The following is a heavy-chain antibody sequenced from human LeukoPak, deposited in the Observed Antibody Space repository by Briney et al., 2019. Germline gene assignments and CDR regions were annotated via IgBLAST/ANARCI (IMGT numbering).Heavy chain of an antibody. V-gene: IGHV3-7*01. CDR1: GFIFTNYF. CDR3: ATDRGWRTSGYYLYYFEY. J-gene: IGHJ4*02. CDR2: IRHDGSEK. D-gene: IGHD3-3*01. Sequence: QPGGSLRLSCAASGFIFTNYFMSWVRQAPGKGLEWVASIRHDGSEKYYVDSVRGRFTISRDNTMNSLYLQMSSLRAEDTAVYYCATDRGWRTSGYYLYYFEYWAREPWSPTPQ.